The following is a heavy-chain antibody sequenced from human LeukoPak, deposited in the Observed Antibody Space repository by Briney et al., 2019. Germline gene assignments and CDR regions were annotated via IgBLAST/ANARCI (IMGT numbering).Heavy chain of an antibody. D-gene: IGHD1-26*01. V-gene: IGHV4-38-2*02. J-gene: IGHJ4*02. Sequence: SETLSLTCTVSGYSISSGYYWGWIRQPPGQGLEWIGSIYHSGSTYYNPSLKSRVTISVDTSKNQFSLKLSSVTAADTAVYYCATTLRGSYYLISLYYFDYWGQGTLVTVSS. CDR2: IYHSGST. CDR1: GYSISSGYY. CDR3: ATTLRGSYYLISLYYFDY.